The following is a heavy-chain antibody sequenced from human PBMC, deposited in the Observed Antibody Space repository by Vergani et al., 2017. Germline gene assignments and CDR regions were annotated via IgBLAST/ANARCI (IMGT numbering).Heavy chain of an antibody. V-gene: IGHV3-21*01. J-gene: IGHJ4*02. CDR1: GVTVSSYS. D-gene: IGHD3-3*02. Sequence: EVQLVESGGGLVKPGGSLRLSCAASGVTVSSYSMNWGRQAPGKGREWVSAISSSSSYIYYADTVKGRFTISRDNAKNSLYLQMNSLRAEDTAVYYCARTHFWSGYYYFDYWGQGTLVTVSS. CDR2: ISSSSSYI. CDR3: ARTHFWSGYYYFDY.